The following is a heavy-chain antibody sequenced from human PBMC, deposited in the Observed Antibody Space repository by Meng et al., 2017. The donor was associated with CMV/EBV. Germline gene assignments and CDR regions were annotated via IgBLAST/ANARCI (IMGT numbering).Heavy chain of an antibody. CDR2: IRYDGSNK. J-gene: IGHJ4*02. Sequence: LTCAASGFTFSSYGMHWVRQAPGKGLEWVAFIRYDGSNKYYADSVKGRFTISRDNSKNSLYLQMNSLRAEDTAVYYCARVGGLEFDYWGQGTLVTVSS. D-gene: IGHD3/OR15-3a*01. CDR3: ARVGGLEFDY. CDR1: GFTFSSYG. V-gene: IGHV3-30*02.